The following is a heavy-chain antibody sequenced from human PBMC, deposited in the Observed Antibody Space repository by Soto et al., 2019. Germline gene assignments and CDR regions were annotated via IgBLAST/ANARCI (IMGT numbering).Heavy chain of an antibody. V-gene: IGHV3-7*03. CDR2: IRKDGSEK. CDR1: GFSFSNYW. D-gene: IGHD6-19*01. J-gene: IGHJ5*01. Sequence: GSLRLSWAASGFSFSNYWMNWVRLAPGKGPEWVANIRKDGSEKIYVDSVEGRFTISRDNAKNSLFLQMNNLRADDTAMYYCVGGTGWLMDTWGHGTPVTVSS. CDR3: VGGTGWLMDT.